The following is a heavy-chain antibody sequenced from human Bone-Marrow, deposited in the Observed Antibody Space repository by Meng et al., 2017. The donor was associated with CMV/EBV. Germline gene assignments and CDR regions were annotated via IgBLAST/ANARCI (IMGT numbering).Heavy chain of an antibody. D-gene: IGHD3-3*01. Sequence: SETLSLTCAVYGGSFSGYYWSWIRQPPGKGLEWIGEINHSGSTNYNPSLKSRVTISVDTSKNQFSLKLSSVTAADTAVYYCARGGGEPGITIFGVVIQDAFDIWGQGTMVTVSS. V-gene: IGHV4-34*01. CDR2: INHSGST. CDR3: ARGGGEPGITIFGVVIQDAFDI. CDR1: GGSFSGYY. J-gene: IGHJ3*02.